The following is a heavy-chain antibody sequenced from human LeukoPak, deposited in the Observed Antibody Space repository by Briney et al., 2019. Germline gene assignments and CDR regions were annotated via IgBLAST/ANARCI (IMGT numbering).Heavy chain of an antibody. CDR3: ARGDIVVVPAAKTAEYFQH. CDR2: INHSGST. CDR1: GGSFSGYY. Sequence: SETLSLTCAGYGGSFSGYYWSWIRQPPGKGLEWIGEINHSGSTNYNPSLKSRVTISVATSKNQFSLQLSSVTAADTAVYYCARGDIVVVPAAKTAEYFQHWGQGTLVTVSS. D-gene: IGHD2-2*01. V-gene: IGHV4-34*01. J-gene: IGHJ1*01.